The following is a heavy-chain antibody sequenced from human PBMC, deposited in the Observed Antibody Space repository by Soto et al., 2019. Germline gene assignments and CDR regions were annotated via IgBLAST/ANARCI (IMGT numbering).Heavy chain of an antibody. D-gene: IGHD4-17*01. CDR2: IIPIFGTA. CDR3: ARDHFNDYGEYGEPKNYFDY. V-gene: IGHV1-69*13. Sequence: SVKVSCKASGGTFSSYAISWVRQAPGQGLEWMGGIIPIFGTANYAQKFQGRVTITADESTSTAYMELSSLRSEDTAVYYCARDHFNDYGEYGEPKNYFDYWGQGTLVTVSS. J-gene: IGHJ4*02. CDR1: GGTFSSYA.